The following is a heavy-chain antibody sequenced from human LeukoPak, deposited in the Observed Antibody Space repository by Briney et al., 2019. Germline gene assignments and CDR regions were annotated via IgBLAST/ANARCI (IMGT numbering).Heavy chain of an antibody. J-gene: IGHJ3*02. Sequence: GGSLRLSCAASGFTFSDYYMSWIRQAPGKGLEWVSYISSSGSTIYYADSVKGRFTISRDNSKNTLYLQMNSLRAEDTAVYYCARSGGYYYDSSSAFDIWGQGTMVTVSS. V-gene: IGHV3-11*04. CDR2: ISSSGSTI. CDR1: GFTFSDYY. CDR3: ARSGGYYYDSSSAFDI. D-gene: IGHD3-22*01.